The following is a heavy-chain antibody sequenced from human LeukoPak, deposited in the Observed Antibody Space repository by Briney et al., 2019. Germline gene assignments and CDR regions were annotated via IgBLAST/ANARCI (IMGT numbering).Heavy chain of an antibody. J-gene: IGHJ4*02. CDR1: GVTFYDNA. V-gene: IGHV3-9*01. D-gene: IGHD2-2*03. Sequence: GGSLRLSCAASGVTFYDNAMHCGRPAPGIGQEWVSGISWNSGSIGYADSVKGRFTISRDNAKNSLYLQMNSLRAEDAALYYCAHGFFDYWGQGTLVTVSS. CDR2: ISWNSGSI. CDR3: AHGFFDY.